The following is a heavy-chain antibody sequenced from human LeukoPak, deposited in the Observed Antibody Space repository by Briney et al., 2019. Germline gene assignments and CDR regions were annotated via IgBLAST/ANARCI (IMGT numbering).Heavy chain of an antibody. D-gene: IGHD3-22*01. J-gene: IGHJ3*02. V-gene: IGHV4-31*03. Sequence: PSQTLSLACTVSGGSISSGGYYWSWIRQHPGKGLEWIGYIYYSGSTYYNPSLKSRVTISVDTSKNQFSLKLSSVTAADTAVYYCARGHYYDSSGYYLRLKDAFDIWGQGTMVTVSS. CDR3: ARGHYYDSSGYYLRLKDAFDI. CDR2: IYYSGST. CDR1: GGSISSGGYY.